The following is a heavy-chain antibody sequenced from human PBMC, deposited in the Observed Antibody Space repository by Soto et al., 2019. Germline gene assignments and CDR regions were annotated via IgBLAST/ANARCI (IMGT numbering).Heavy chain of an antibody. V-gene: IGHV1-3*01. CDR2: INADNGNT. CDR1: GYTFTTYS. D-gene: IGHD2-15*01. Sequence: ASVKVSCKASGYTFTTYSYHWVRQAPGQRLEWMGWINADNGNTKYSQNFQGRVTITKDTSASTAYMELSSLRSEDTAVYYCARDFSGGTFTVDYWGQGTLVTVSS. CDR3: ARDFSGGTFTVDY. J-gene: IGHJ4*02.